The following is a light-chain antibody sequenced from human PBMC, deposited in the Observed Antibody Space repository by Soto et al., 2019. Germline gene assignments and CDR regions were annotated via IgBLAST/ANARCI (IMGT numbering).Light chain of an antibody. V-gene: IGLV2-8*01. CDR2: EVS. Sequence: QSALTQPPSASGSPGQSVTISCTGTSSDVGGYNYVSWYQQHPGKAPKVMIYEVSKRPPGVPDRFSGSKSANTASLTVSGLQADDEADYYCSSYAGSSTHVLFGGGTKLTVL. CDR1: SSDVGGYNY. CDR3: SSYAGSSTHVL. J-gene: IGLJ2*01.